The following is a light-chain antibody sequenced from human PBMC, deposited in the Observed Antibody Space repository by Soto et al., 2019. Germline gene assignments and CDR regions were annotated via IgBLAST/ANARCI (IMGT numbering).Light chain of an antibody. CDR1: QSVLYSSNNKNY. CDR2: WAS. CDR3: QQYYSIPPA. J-gene: IGKJ1*01. Sequence: DIVMTQSPDSLAVSLGETATINCKSSQSVLYSSNNKNYLAWYQQKPGQPPKLLISWASTRDSGVPDRFSGRGSGTDFTLTISSLQAEDVAVYYCQQYYSIPPAFGQGTKVEIK. V-gene: IGKV4-1*01.